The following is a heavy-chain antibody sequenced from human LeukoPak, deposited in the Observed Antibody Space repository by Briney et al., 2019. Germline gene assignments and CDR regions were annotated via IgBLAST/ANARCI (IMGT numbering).Heavy chain of an antibody. V-gene: IGHV3-11*01. J-gene: IGHJ4*02. Sequence: GGSLRLSCAASGFTFSNAWMSWVRQAPGKGLEWVSYISSSGSTIYYADSVKGRFTISRDNAKNSLYLQMNSLRAEDTAVYYCARTQYCGGDCYLADCWGQGTLVTVSS. CDR1: GFTFSNAW. CDR3: ARTQYCGGDCYLADC. D-gene: IGHD2-21*02. CDR2: ISSSGSTI.